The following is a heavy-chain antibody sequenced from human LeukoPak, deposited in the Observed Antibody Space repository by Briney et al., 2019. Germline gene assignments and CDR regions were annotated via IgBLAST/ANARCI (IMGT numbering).Heavy chain of an antibody. CDR3: ARGSGDSSGTFDY. J-gene: IGHJ4*02. CDR2: ISGSGSTI. CDR1: GFTFSDYY. Sequence: GRSLRLSCTASGFTFSDYYISWIRQAAGKRLEWVSYISGSGSTIYYADSVKGRFTNSRDNAKNSLYLQMISLRAEDTAVYFCARGSGDSSGTFDYWGQGTLVSVSS. V-gene: IGHV3-11*01. D-gene: IGHD3-22*01.